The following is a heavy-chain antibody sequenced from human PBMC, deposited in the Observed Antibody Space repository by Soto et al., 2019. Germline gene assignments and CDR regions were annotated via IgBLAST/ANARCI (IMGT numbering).Heavy chain of an antibody. CDR2: ISGSGYSI. V-gene: IGHV3-23*01. Sequence: EVQLLESGGASGQPGGSVRLSCVVSGFAFSRYGMNWVRRAPGKGLEWVAHISGSGYSIHYAESVKGRFTISRDNSKGTLYLQMNSLTVEDTALYYCSRFGPGADYWGQGTLVTVSS. CDR1: GFAFSRYG. D-gene: IGHD3-3*01. J-gene: IGHJ4*02. CDR3: SRFGPGADY.